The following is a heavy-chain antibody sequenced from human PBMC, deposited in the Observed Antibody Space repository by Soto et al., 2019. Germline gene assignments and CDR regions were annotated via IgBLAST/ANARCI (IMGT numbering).Heavy chain of an antibody. J-gene: IGHJ5*02. CDR3: AKDGGSGSRYVGWFDP. CDR2: ISGSGGST. Sequence: HPGGSLRLSCAASGFTFSSYAMSWVRQAPGKGLEWVSAISGSGGSTYYADSVKGRFTISRDNSKNTLYLQMNSLRAEDTAVYYCAKDGGSGSRYVGWFDPWGQGTLVTVSS. D-gene: IGHD3-10*01. V-gene: IGHV3-23*01. CDR1: GFTFSSYA.